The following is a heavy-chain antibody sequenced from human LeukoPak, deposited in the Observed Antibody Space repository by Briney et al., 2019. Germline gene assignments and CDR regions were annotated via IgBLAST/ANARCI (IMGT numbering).Heavy chain of an antibody. Sequence: GGSLRLSCAASAFTFSSYAMHWVRQAPGKGLEWVAVMSFDGSHKYYADSVKGRFTISRDNSKNQLYLQINSLRAEDTAVYYCARDQYSTMVRGVIPHDAFDIWGQGTMVTVSS. CDR3: ARDQYSTMVRGVIPHDAFDI. CDR1: AFTFSSYA. D-gene: IGHD3-10*01. V-gene: IGHV3-30*04. CDR2: MSFDGSHK. J-gene: IGHJ3*02.